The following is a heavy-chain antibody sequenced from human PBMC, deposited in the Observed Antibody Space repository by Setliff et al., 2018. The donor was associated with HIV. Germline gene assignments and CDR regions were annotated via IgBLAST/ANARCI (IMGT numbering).Heavy chain of an antibody. CDR1: GGSISSYY. CDR3: ASGSSWQYYYYYYMDV. CDR2: IYYSGST. V-gene: IGHV4-59*01. D-gene: IGHD6-13*01. J-gene: IGHJ6*03. Sequence: SETLSLTCTVSGGSISSYYWSWIRQPPGKGLEWIGYIYYSGSTNYNPSLKSRVTISVDTSKNQFSLKLSSVTAADTAVYYCASGSSWQYYYYYYMDVWGKGTTVTVSS.